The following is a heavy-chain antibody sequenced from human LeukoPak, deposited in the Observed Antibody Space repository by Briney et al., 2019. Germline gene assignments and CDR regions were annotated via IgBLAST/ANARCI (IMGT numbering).Heavy chain of an antibody. CDR3: AKDGGLWVSAHWGDS. Sequence: PGGSLRLSCETAGFTFSSYVMHWVRRTPGKGLVWVSRISHDGFISYADSVKGRFTISRDNAKNTLFLQMNSLRAEDTAVYYCAKDGGLWVSAHWGDSWGRGTLVTVSS. J-gene: IGHJ4*02. CDR2: ISHDGFI. CDR1: GFTFSSYV. V-gene: IGHV3-74*01. D-gene: IGHD7-27*01.